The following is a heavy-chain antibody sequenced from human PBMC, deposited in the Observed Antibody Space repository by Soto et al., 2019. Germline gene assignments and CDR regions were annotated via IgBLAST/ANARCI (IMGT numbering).Heavy chain of an antibody. CDR3: ARSGVAGTPYQGHDAFDI. Sequence: SETLSLTCTVSGGSISSYYWSWIRQPPGKGLEWIGYIYYSGSTNYNPSLKSRVTISVDTSKNRFSLKLGSVTAADTAVYYCARSGVAGTPYQGHDAFDIWGQGTMVTVSS. V-gene: IGHV4-59*08. CDR1: GGSISSYY. D-gene: IGHD6-19*01. J-gene: IGHJ3*02. CDR2: IYYSGST.